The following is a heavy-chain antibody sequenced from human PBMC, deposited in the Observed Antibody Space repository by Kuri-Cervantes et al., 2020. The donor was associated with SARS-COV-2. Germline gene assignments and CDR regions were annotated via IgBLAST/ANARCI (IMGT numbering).Heavy chain of an antibody. D-gene: IGHD3-22*01. J-gene: IGHJ4*02. Sequence: ASVKVSCKASGYTFTSYGIIWVRQAPGQGLEGMGWISAYNGNTNYAQKPQGRVTMTTDTSTSTAYMELRSLRSDDTAVYYCARDPMWSRYYYDSSGSYYFDYWGQGTLVTVSS. CDR3: ARDPMWSRYYYDSSGSYYFDY. V-gene: IGHV1-18*01. CDR2: ISAYNGNT. CDR1: GYTFTSYG.